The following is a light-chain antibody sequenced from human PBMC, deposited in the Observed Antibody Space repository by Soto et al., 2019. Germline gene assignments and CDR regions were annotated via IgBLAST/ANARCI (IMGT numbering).Light chain of an antibody. Sequence: QSVLTQPASVSGSPGQSSTISCTGTSSEVGYNNYVSWYQHNPGKAPKVMICDVTNRPSGVSNRFSGSKSGNTASLTISGLQAEDEADYYCSSFTGSTYVFGTGTKVTVL. CDR2: DVT. J-gene: IGLJ1*01. V-gene: IGLV2-14*03. CDR3: SSFTGSTYV. CDR1: SSEVGYNNY.